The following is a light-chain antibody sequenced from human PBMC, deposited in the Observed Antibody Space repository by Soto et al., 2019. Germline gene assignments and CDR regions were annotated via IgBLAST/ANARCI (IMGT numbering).Light chain of an antibody. V-gene: IGLV1-47*01. CDR3: VSWAANLRGHV. CDR2: KNS. CDR1: DSNIARNF. J-gene: IGLJ1*01. Sequence: QSVLTQPPSASGAPGLRVTISCSGSDSNIARNFVYWYQQLPGTAPKLLIFKNSLRPSGVPDRFSGSKSGNSASLAISVLRLEDEADYYCVSWAANLRGHVFGTGTKLTVL.